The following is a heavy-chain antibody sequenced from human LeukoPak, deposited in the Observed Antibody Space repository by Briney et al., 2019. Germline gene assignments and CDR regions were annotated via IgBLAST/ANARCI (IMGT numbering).Heavy chain of an antibody. CDR1: GYTFTSYD. J-gene: IGHJ4*02. V-gene: IGHV1-8*01. D-gene: IGHD3-10*01. CDR2: MNPNSGNT. Sequence: GASVKVSCKASGYTFTSYDINWVRQATGQGLEWMGWMNPNSGNTGYAQKFQGRVTMTRNTSISTAYMELSSLRSEDTAVYYCARGHYYGSGSYMYYFDYWGQGTLVTVSS. CDR3: ARGHYYGSGSYMYYFDY.